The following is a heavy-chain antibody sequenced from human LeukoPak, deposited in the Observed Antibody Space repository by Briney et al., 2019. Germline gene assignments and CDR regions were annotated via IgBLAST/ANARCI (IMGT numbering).Heavy chain of an antibody. J-gene: IGHJ5*02. V-gene: IGHV1-8*03. D-gene: IGHD2-15*01. CDR2: MNPNSGNT. CDR3: ARQRDYCSGGSCYSGWFDP. CDR1: GYTFTGYY. Sequence: ASVKVSCKASGYTFTGYYMHWVRQAPGQGLEWMGWMNPNSGNTGYAQKFQGRVTITRNTSISTAYMELSSLRSEDTAVYYCARQRDYCSGGSCYSGWFDPWGQGTLVTVSS.